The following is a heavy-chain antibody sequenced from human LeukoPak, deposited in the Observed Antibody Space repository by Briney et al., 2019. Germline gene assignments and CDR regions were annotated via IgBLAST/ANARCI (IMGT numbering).Heavy chain of an antibody. CDR1: GGSISSYY. CDR3: ARGVRSSSRYDSDWFDP. D-gene: IGHD6-13*01. J-gene: IGHJ5*02. Sequence: PSETLSLTCTVSGGSISSYYWSWIRQPAGKGLEWIGHIYTSGSTNYNPSLKSRVTISVDKSKNQFSLKLSSVAAADTAVYYCARGVRSSSRYDSDWFDPWGQGTLVTVSS. CDR2: IYTSGST. V-gene: IGHV4-4*07.